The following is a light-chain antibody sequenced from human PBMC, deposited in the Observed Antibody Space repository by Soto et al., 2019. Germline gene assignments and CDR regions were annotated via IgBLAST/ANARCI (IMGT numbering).Light chain of an antibody. CDR2: WAS. V-gene: IGKV4-1*01. J-gene: IGKJ1*01. CDR1: QSLLYSSNKKNY. CDR3: QQSYSTPHT. Sequence: DSVLPPSPDSLAVSLGERATINCKSSQSLLYSSNKKNYLAWYQQKSGQPPKLLIYWASTRESGVPDRFSGSGSGTDFTLTICSLQAEDVTVYYCQQSYSTPHTFCQGTNVDIK.